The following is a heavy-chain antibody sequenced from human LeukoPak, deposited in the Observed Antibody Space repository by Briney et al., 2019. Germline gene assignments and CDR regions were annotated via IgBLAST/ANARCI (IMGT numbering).Heavy chain of an antibody. Sequence: GGSLRLSCAASGFTFSSYAMSWVRQAPGKGLEWVSSISGSGGTTYYADSVKGRFTISRDNSKSTLFLQMNSLRAEDTAVYYCAKDGLVVAATTRYNWFDPWGQGALVTVSS. CDR2: ISGSGGTT. J-gene: IGHJ5*02. CDR3: AKDGLVVAATTRYNWFDP. CDR1: GFTFSSYA. D-gene: IGHD2-15*01. V-gene: IGHV3-23*01.